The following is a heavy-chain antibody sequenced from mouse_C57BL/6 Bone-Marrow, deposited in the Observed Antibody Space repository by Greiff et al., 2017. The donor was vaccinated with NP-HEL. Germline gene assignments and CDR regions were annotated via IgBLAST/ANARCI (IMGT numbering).Heavy chain of an antibody. D-gene: IGHD1-1*01. CDR1: GFSLTSYA. V-gene: IGHV2-9-1*01. CDR3: ATYYYGSSSYYAMDY. Sequence: QVQLQQSGPGLVAPSQSLSITCTVSGFSLTSYAISWVRQPPGKGLEWLGVIWTGGGTNYNSALKSRLSISKDNSKSQVFLKMNSLQTDDTARYYCATYYYGSSSYYAMDYWGQGTSVTVSS. J-gene: IGHJ4*01. CDR2: IWTGGGT.